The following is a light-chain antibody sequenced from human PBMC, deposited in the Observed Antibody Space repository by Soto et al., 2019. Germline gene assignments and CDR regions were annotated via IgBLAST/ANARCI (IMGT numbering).Light chain of an antibody. J-gene: IGKJ2*01. CDR3: QQRSNWPPGYT. CDR1: QSVSSY. CDR2: DAS. V-gene: IGKV3-11*01. Sequence: EIVLTQSPANLSLSPGERATLSCRASQSVSSYLAWYQQKPGQAPRLLIYDASNRATGIPARFSGSGSGTDFTLTISSLEPEDFAFYYCQQRSNWPPGYTFGQGTKLEIK.